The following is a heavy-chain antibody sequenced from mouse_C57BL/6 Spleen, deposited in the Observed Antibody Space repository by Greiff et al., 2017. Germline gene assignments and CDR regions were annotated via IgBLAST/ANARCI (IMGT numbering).Heavy chain of an antibody. CDR2: ISSGSSTI. Sequence: EVKLVESGGGLVKPGGSLKLSCAASGFTFSDYGMHWVRQAPEKGLEWVAYISSGSSTIYYADTVKGRFTISRDNAKNTLFLQMTSLRSEDTAMYYCARITTVVGHFDYWGQGTTLTVSS. J-gene: IGHJ2*01. V-gene: IGHV5-17*01. CDR3: ARITTVVGHFDY. D-gene: IGHD1-1*01. CDR1: GFTFSDYG.